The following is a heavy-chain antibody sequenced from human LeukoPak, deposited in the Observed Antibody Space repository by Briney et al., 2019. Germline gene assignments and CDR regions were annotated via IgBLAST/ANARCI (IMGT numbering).Heavy chain of an antibody. CDR2: IYYSGST. D-gene: IGHD3-22*01. CDR1: GGSISSGGHY. V-gene: IGHV4-31*03. CDR3: ARVGYYYDSSGPIDY. Sequence: SETLSLTCTVSGGSISSGGHYWSWIRQHPGKGLEWIGYIYYSGSTYYNPSLKSRVTISVDTSKNQFSLKLSSVTAADTAVYYCARVGYYYDSSGPIDYWGQGTLVTVSS. J-gene: IGHJ4*02.